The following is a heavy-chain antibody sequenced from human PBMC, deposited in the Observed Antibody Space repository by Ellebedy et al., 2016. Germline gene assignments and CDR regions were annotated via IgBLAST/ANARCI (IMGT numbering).Heavy chain of an antibody. J-gene: IGHJ6*02. CDR1: GYTFTNYF. Sequence: ASVKVSCKASGYTFTNYFMHWVRQAPEQGLEWMGIINPSGGSTNYAQTFQERVTVTTDMSTNTACMELSRLKSDETAVYYCAATPNLDWSRYYYYYGVDVWGQGTSVTVSS. CDR2: INPSGGST. D-gene: IGHD3-9*01. CDR3: AATPNLDWSRYYYYYGVDV. V-gene: IGHV1-46*01.